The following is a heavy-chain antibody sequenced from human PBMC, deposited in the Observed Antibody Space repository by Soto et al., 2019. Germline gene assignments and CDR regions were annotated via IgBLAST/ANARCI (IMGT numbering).Heavy chain of an antibody. CDR1: GFTFDDYA. Sequence: PGGSLRLSCAASGFTFDDYAMHWVRQAPGKGLEWVSGISWNSGSIGYADSVKGRFTISRDNAKNSLYLQMNSLRAEDTALYYCAKGGSGSYYDKIDYWGQGTLVTVSS. D-gene: IGHD3-10*01. V-gene: IGHV3-9*01. CDR3: AKGGSGSYYDKIDY. CDR2: ISWNSGSI. J-gene: IGHJ4*02.